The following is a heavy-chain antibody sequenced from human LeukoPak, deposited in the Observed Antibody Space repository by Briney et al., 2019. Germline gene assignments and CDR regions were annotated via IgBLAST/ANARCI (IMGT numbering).Heavy chain of an antibody. V-gene: IGHV3-23*01. CDR3: ASSEEYRY. D-gene: IGHD6-6*01. CDR1: AFTFSSYA. CDR2: ISGSGGDT. Sequence: GGSRRLSCAPSAFTFSSYARNWVRPAPGKGLGWVWTISGSGGDTSYADSVQARFTISRDNSKNTLYLQMNSLRADDTAVYYCASSEEYRYWGQGTLVTVSS. J-gene: IGHJ4*02.